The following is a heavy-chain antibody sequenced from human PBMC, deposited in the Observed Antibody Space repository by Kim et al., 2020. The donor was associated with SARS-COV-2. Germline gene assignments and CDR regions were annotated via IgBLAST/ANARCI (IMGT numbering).Heavy chain of an antibody. Sequence: SETLSLICTVSGGSINSAAYYWSWIRQYPGKGLEWIGYIRNSGSTNYNPSLKSRITISVDTSKNYFSLEMTSVTSADTAMYYCARDDGYGFDHWGQGALV. CDR2: IRNSGST. V-gene: IGHV4-31*03. D-gene: IGHD4-17*01. CDR3: ARDDGYGFDH. J-gene: IGHJ4*02. CDR1: GGSINSAAYY.